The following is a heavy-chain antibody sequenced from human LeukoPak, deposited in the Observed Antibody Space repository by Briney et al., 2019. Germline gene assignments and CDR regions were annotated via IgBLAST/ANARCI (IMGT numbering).Heavy chain of an antibody. D-gene: IGHD1-26*01. CDR3: ARHVESGSYEPYFDY. CDR1: GGSISSYY. J-gene: IGHJ4*02. Sequence: SETLSLTCTVSGGSISSYYWSWIRQPPGKGLEWIGYMYYSESTNYNPSLKSRVTISVDTSKNQFSLKLSSVTAADTAVYYCARHVESGSYEPYFDYWGQGTLVTVSS. V-gene: IGHV4-59*08. CDR2: MYYSEST.